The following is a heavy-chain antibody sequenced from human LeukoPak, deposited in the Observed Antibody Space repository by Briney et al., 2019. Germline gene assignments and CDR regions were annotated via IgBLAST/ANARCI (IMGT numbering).Heavy chain of an antibody. D-gene: IGHD3-10*01. Sequence: ASVKVSCKASGYTFTGYYMHWVRQAPGQGLEWMGWINPNSGGTNYAQKFQGRVTMTRDTSISTAYMELSSLRSEDTAVYYCARAGMVRGVMAERSKTTIYYYYMDVWGKGTTVTVSS. CDR1: GYTFTGYY. J-gene: IGHJ6*03. CDR2: INPNSGGT. CDR3: ARAGMVRGVMAERSKTTIYYYYMDV. V-gene: IGHV1-2*02.